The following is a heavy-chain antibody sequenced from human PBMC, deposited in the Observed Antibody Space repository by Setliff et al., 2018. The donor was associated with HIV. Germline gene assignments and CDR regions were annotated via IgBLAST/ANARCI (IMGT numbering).Heavy chain of an antibody. CDR2: IYYSGNN. CDR1: SGSISSSSYY. D-gene: IGHD5-18*01. Sequence: NPSETLSLTCTVSSGSISSSSYYWGWIRQPPGKGLEWIGSIYYSGNNYHNPSLKSRVTISVDTSKNQFSLKLSSVTAADTAVYYCARVIVLRYSYGAFDSWGQGTLVTVSS. V-gene: IGHV4-39*07. CDR3: ARVIVLRYSYGAFDS. J-gene: IGHJ4*02.